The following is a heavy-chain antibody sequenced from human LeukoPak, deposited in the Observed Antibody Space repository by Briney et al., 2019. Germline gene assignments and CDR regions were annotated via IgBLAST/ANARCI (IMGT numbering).Heavy chain of an antibody. CDR2: IYYSGST. Sequence: SETLSLTRTVSGDSISNYYWSWIRQPPGKGLEWIGYIYYSGSTNYSPSLKSRVAMSVDTSKNQFSLKLTSVTAADTALYYCATSASGSSPSPRRAFDSWGQGTLVTVSS. D-gene: IGHD3-10*01. V-gene: IGHV4-59*01. CDR1: GDSISNYY. CDR3: ATSASGSSPSPRRAFDS. J-gene: IGHJ4*02.